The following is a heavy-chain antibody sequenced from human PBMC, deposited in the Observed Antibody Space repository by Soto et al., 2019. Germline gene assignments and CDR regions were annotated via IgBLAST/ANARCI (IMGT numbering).Heavy chain of an antibody. J-gene: IGHJ4*02. D-gene: IGHD1-1*01. CDR2: ISHNGNT. V-gene: IGHV4-61*08. Sequence: SETLSLTCTVSGGSVNSGAYSWSWIRQPPGKGLQWIGYISHNGNTRYNPSLNNRVTISVDTSKNQFSLHLNSVTAADTAVYYCARDRGAGFIRNADFDYWGQGTLVTVSS. CDR1: GGSVNSGAYS. CDR3: ARDRGAGFIRNADFDY.